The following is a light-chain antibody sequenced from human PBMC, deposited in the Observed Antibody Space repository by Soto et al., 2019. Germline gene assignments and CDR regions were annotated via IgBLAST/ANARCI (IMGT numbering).Light chain of an antibody. V-gene: IGKV1-9*01. J-gene: IGKJ4*01. Sequence: IQLTQSPSSLSASVGDRVTITCRASQGISSYLAWYQQKPGKAPKLLIYAASTLQSGVPSRFSGSGSGTDFTLTISSLQPEDFATYYCQQGKRHPCTFGGGTRVDIK. CDR2: AAS. CDR3: QQGKRHPCT. CDR1: QGISSY.